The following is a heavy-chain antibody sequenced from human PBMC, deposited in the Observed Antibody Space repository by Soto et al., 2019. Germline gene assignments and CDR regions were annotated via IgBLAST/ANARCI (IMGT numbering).Heavy chain of an antibody. CDR2: TSYDGSNN. CDR1: GFTFRSYV. D-gene: IGHD3-16*01. Sequence: QVQLVESGGGVVQPGTSLRLSCVGSGFTFRSYVIHWVRQAPGKGLEWVALTSYDGSNNFYGDSVKGRFTISRDNSRNTVELHMDSLRLEDTALYYCARWGTTGGLDVWGQGTLVCVSS. V-gene: IGHV3-33*05. CDR3: ARWGTTGGLDV. J-gene: IGHJ4*02.